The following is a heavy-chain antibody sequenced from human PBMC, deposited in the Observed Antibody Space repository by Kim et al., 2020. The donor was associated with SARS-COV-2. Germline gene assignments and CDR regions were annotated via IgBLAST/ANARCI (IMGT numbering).Heavy chain of an antibody. D-gene: IGHD3-22*01. V-gene: IGHV1-58*01. CDR3: AAGTGYYSPDY. CDR2: VVVGSGVK. J-gene: IGHJ4*02. CDR1: GFTFRNSA. Sequence: SVKVSCKASGFTFRNSAVQWVRQARGQGLEWIGWVVVGSGVKKYAQKFQERVLITRDMSTSTAYLELSSLRSEDTALYYCAAGTGYYSPDYWGQGTLVTVSS.